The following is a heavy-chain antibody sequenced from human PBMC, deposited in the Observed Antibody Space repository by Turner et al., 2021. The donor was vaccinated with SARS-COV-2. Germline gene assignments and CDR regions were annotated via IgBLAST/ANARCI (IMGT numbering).Heavy chain of an antibody. CDR3: AKDMGTGSGIPQYYFYGMDV. CDR2: ISVSGGSS. V-gene: IGHV3-23*01. CDR1: GFTFSNYA. J-gene: IGHJ6*02. Sequence: EVQLLESGGGLVQPGGSLRLSCSASGFTFSNYAMTWVRQAPGKGLEWVSAISVSGGSSYYADSVRGRFIISRDNSKNTLHLEMNSLRAEDTAAYYCAKDMGTGSGIPQYYFYGMDVWGQGTTVTVSS. D-gene: IGHD3-10*01.